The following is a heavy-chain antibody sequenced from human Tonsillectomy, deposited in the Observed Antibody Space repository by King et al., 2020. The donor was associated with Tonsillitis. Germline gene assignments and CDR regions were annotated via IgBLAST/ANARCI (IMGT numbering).Heavy chain of an antibody. CDR2: INHSGST. CDR1: GGSFSGYY. CDR3: ARGLRVRGVAEYYMDV. J-gene: IGHJ6*03. D-gene: IGHD3-10*01. Sequence: VQLPQWGAGLLKPSETLSLTCAVYGGSFSGYYWSWIRQPPGKGLEWIGEINHSGSTNYNPSLKSRVTISVDTSKNQFSLKLSSVTAADTAVYYCARGLRVRGVAEYYMDVWGKGTTVTVSS. V-gene: IGHV4-34*01.